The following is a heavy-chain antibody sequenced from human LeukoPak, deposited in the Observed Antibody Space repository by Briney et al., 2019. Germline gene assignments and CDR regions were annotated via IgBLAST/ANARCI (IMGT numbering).Heavy chain of an antibody. V-gene: IGHV1-2*02. D-gene: IGHD3-3*01. CDR3: ARFPYYDFWSGYYQYLDY. Sequence: ASVKVSCKASGYTFTGYYMHWVRQAPGQGLEWMGWINPNSGGTNYAQKFQGRVTMTRDTSISTAYMELSRLRSDDTAVYYCARFPYYDFWSGYYQYLDYWGQGTLVTVSS. CDR1: GYTFTGYY. CDR2: INPNSGGT. J-gene: IGHJ4*02.